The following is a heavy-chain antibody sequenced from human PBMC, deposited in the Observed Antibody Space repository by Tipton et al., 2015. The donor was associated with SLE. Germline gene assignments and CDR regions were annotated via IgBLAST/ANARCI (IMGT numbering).Heavy chain of an antibody. CDR2: INYRETR. CDR3: ARQPRNTNYYYGLDV. V-gene: IGHV4-39*01. CDR1: GGSIFSGDHDYY. Sequence: TLSLTCTVSGGSIFSGDHDYYWAWIRQPPGKGLEWIGTINYRETRHYNPSLMSRLTISIDSSKNQFSLRLTSVTAADTAVYYCARQPRNTNYYYGLDVWGQGTTVTVSS. D-gene: IGHD2-2*01. J-gene: IGHJ6*02.